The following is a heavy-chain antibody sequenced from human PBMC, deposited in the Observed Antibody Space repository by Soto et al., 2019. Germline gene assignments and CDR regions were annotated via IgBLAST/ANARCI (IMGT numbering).Heavy chain of an antibody. D-gene: IGHD2-8*02. CDR3: ARRTGGLGTDYGMDV. Sequence: QVQLQESGPGLVKPSETLSLTCTVSGASISSGGYVWSWIRQHPGKGLEWIGYISHRGNTYYNPSLKSRVIISADTSRDQFSLNLSSVTSADTALYYCARRTGGLGTDYGMDVWGQGTTVTVSS. CDR2: ISHRGNT. CDR1: GASISSGGYV. J-gene: IGHJ6*02. V-gene: IGHV4-31*03.